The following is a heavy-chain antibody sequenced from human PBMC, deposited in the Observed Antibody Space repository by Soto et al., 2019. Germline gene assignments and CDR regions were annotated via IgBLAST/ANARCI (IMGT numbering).Heavy chain of an antibody. CDR1: GYSFTSYW. D-gene: IGHD3-3*01. Sequence: GESLKISCKGSGYSFTSYWIGWVRQMPGKGLEWMGIIYPGDSDTRYSPSFQGQVNISADKSISTAYLQWSSLKASDTAMYYCASQYYDFWSGYYKYAFDIWGQGTMVTVSS. CDR3: ASQYYDFWSGYYKYAFDI. V-gene: IGHV5-51*01. J-gene: IGHJ3*02. CDR2: IYPGDSDT.